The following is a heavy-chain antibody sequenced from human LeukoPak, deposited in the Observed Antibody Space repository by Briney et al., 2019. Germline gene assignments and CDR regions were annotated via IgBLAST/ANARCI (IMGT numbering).Heavy chain of an antibody. D-gene: IGHD5-18*01. CDR2: IHYSGST. J-gene: IGHJ6*02. V-gene: IGHV4-30-4*01. Sequence: SQTLSLTCTVSGGSISSGDYYWSWIRQPPGKGLEWIGYIHYSGSTYYNPSLKSRVTISVDTSKNQFSLKLSSVTAADTAVYYCARGYSYDYYYGMDVWGQGTTVTVSS. CDR1: GGSISSGDYY. CDR3: ARGYSYDYYYGMDV.